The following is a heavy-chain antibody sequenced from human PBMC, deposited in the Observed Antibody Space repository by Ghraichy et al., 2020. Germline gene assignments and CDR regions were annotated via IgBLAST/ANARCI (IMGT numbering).Heavy chain of an antibody. CDR2: IGGYGDSST. V-gene: IGHV3-64D*06. Sequence: GGSLRLSCAASGFTFKNFAMHWVRQAPGKGLEYVSKIGGYGDSSTYYTDSVKGRFTISRDYSKSTLYLQMSSLRPEDTAMYYCVRDNWGFDLWGRGTLVTVSA. CDR1: GFTFKNFA. J-gene: IGHJ2*01. D-gene: IGHD3-16*01. CDR3: VRDNWGFDL.